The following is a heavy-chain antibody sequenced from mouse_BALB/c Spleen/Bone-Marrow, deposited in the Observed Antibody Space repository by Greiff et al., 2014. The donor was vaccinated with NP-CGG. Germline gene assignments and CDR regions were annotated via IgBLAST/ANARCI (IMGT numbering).Heavy chain of an antibody. CDR1: GYTFTSYW. J-gene: IGHJ2*01. Sequence: QVQLQQSGAELVKPGASVKLSCKASGYTFTSYWMHWVKQRPGQGLEWIGEINPSNGRTNYNEKFKSKATLTVDKSSSTAYMQLSSLTSEDSAVYYCAGPCDYWGQGTTLTVSA. CDR2: INPSNGRT. CDR3: AGPCDY. V-gene: IGHV1S81*02.